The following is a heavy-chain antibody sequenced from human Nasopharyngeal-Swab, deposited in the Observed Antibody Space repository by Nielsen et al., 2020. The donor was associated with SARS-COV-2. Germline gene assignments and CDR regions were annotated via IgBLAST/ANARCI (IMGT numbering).Heavy chain of an antibody. CDR3: ARDGLDYDFWSAYFMDV. CDR2: ISSSSSSYI. CDR1: GFTFNNYN. D-gene: IGHD3-3*01. V-gene: IGHV3-21*01. Sequence: GGSLRLSCAASGFTFNNYNFNWVRQAPGKGLEWVSSISSSSSSYIYYAGSVKGRFTISRDNAKNSLYLQMNSLRAEDTAVYYCARDGLDYDFWSAYFMDVWGQGTTVTVSS. J-gene: IGHJ6*02.